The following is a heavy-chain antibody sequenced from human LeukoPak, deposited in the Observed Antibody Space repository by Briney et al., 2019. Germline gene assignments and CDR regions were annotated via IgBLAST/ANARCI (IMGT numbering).Heavy chain of an antibody. CDR2: INPKSGGT. J-gene: IGHJ5*02. CDR3: ARGVAAAGGRWFDP. Sequence: ASVKVSCKVSGYTLTDYYMHWERQAPGQGLEWMGWINPKSGGTNYAQQFQGRVTMTRDTSISTAYMELSNLRSDDTAVYYCARGVAAAGGRWFDPWGQGTLVTVSS. D-gene: IGHD6-13*01. V-gene: IGHV1-2*02. CDR1: GYTLTDYY.